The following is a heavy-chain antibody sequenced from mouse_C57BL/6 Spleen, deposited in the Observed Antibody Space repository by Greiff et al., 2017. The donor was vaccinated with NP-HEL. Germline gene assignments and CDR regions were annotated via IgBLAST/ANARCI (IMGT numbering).Heavy chain of an antibody. V-gene: IGHV1-55*01. CDR1: GYTFTSYW. CDR2: IYPGSGST. CDR3: ARSSYYDFNH. J-gene: IGHJ2*01. Sequence: QVQLQQPGAELVKPGASVKMSCKASGYTFTSYWITWVKQRPGQGLEWIGDIYPGSGSTNYNEKFKSKATLTVDTSSSPAYMQLSSRTPEDSAVYYCARSSYYDFNHWGQGTTLTVSS. D-gene: IGHD1-1*01.